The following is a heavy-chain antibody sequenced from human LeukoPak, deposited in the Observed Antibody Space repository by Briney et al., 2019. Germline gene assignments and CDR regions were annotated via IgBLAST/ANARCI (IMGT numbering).Heavy chain of an antibody. CDR3: ARARDILTGYGYMDV. V-gene: IGHV1-8*01. CDR1: GYTFTSYD. CDR2: MNANSGNT. Sequence: ASVKVSCKASGYTFTSYDINWVRQATGQGLEWMGWMNANSGNTGYAQKFQGRVTMTRNTSISTAYMELSSLRSEDTAVYYCARARDILTGYGYMDVWGKGTTVTISS. D-gene: IGHD3-9*01. J-gene: IGHJ6*03.